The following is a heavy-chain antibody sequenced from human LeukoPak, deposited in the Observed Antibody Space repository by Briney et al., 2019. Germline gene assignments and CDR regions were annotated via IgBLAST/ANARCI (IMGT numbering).Heavy chain of an antibody. J-gene: IGHJ4*02. Sequence: PSETLSLTCAVYGGSFSGYYWSWIRQPPGKGLEWIGEINHSGSTNYNPSLKSRVTISVDTSKNQFSLKLSSVAAAGTAVYYCARGRLHYYGSGSRFDYWGQGTLVTVSS. V-gene: IGHV4-34*01. CDR2: INHSGST. D-gene: IGHD3-10*01. CDR1: GGSFSGYY. CDR3: ARGRLHYYGSGSRFDY.